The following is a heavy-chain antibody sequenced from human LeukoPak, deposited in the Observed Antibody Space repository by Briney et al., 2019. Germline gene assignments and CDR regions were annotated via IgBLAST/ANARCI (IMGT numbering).Heavy chain of an antibody. CDR2: ISGSGDTT. Sequence: GGSLRLSCAASGFTFNSYAMSWVRQAPGKGLEWVSVISGSGDTTYYADSVKGRFTISRDNSKNTLYLQMNSLRAEDTVVYYCAIETAGYFDYWGQGTLVTVSS. V-gene: IGHV3-23*01. CDR1: GFTFNSYA. J-gene: IGHJ4*02. CDR3: AIETAGYFDY.